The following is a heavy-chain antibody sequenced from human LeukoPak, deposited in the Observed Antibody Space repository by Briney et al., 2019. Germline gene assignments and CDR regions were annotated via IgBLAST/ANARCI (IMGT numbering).Heavy chain of an antibody. Sequence: SETLSLTCTVSGGSISSYYWSWIRQPPGKGLEWIGYIYYSGSTNYNPSLKSRVTISVDTSKNQFSLKLSSVTAADTAVYYCAEGGATDYWGQGTLVTVSS. D-gene: IGHD1-26*01. CDR2: IYYSGST. CDR1: GGSISSYY. CDR3: AEGGATDY. J-gene: IGHJ4*02. V-gene: IGHV4-59*08.